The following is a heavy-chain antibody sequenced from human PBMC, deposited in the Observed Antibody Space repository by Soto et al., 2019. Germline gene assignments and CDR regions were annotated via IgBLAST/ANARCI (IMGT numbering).Heavy chain of an antibody. CDR2: ISYDGSNK. V-gene: IGHV3-30*18. CDR3: AKLSIVGAGGLRTYYFDY. J-gene: IGHJ4*02. CDR1: GFTFSSYG. Sequence: QVQLVESGGGVVQPGRSLRLSCAASGFTFSSYGMHWVRQAPGKGLEWVAVISYDGSNKYYADSVKGRFTISRDNSKNTLYLQMNSLRAEDTAVYYCAKLSIVGAGGLRTYYFDYWGQGTLVTVSS. D-gene: IGHD1-26*01.